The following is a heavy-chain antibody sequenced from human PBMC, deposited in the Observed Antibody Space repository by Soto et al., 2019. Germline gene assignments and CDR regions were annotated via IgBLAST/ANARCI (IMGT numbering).Heavy chain of an antibody. D-gene: IGHD6-19*01. Sequence: AXEFLRLSCAASGFTFSSYAMSWARQAPGKGLEWVSAISGSGGSTYYADSVKGRFTISRDNSKNTLYLQMNSLRAEDTAVYYCAQGIAVAGTDGGDYSGQGTLVTVPQ. V-gene: IGHV3-23*01. CDR3: AQGIAVAGTDGGDY. J-gene: IGHJ4*02. CDR2: ISGSGGST. CDR1: GFTFSSYA.